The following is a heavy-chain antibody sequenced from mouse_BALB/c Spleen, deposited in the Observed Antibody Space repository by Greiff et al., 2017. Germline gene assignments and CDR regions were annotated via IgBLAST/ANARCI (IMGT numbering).Heavy chain of an antibody. J-gene: IGHJ3*01. D-gene: IGHD1-1*01. V-gene: IGHV7-3*02. CDR3: ARDPGPYGWFAY. CDR2: IRNKANGYTT. CDR1: GFTFTDYY. Sequence: EVKLMESGGGLVQPGGSLRLSCATSGFTFTDYYMSWVRQPPGKALEWLGFIRNKANGYTTEYSASVKGRFTISRDNSQSILYLQMNTLRAEDSATYYCARDPGPYGWFAYWGQGTLVTVSA.